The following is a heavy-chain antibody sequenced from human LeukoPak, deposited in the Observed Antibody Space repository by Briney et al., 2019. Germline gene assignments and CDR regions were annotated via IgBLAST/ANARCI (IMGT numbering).Heavy chain of an antibody. CDR1: GGSISSSSYY. V-gene: IGHV4-39*07. Sequence: SETLSLTCTVSGGSISSSSYYWGWIRQPPGKGLEWIGSIYYSGSTYYNPSLKSRVTISVDPSKNQFSLKLSSVAAADTAVYYCAREDGGSWGYYYYYMDVWGKGTTVTVSS. CDR3: AREDGGSWGYYYYYMDV. D-gene: IGHD3-16*01. J-gene: IGHJ6*03. CDR2: IYYSGST.